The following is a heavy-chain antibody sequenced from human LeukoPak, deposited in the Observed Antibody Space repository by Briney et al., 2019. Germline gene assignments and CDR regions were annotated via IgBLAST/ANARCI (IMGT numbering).Heavy chain of an antibody. D-gene: IGHD3-22*01. V-gene: IGHV3-20*04. J-gene: IGHJ3*02. CDR1: GFTFDDYG. Sequence: GGSLRLSCAASGFTFDDYGMSWVRQGPGKGLEWVSGINWNGGSTGYADSVKGRFTISRDNAKNSLYLQMNSLRAEDTALYYCARDYDSSGYSDAFDIWGQGTMVTVSS. CDR2: INWNGGST. CDR3: ARDYDSSGYSDAFDI.